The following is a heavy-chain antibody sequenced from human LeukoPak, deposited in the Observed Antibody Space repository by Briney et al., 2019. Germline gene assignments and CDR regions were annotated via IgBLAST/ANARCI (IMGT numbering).Heavy chain of an antibody. J-gene: IGHJ2*01. CDR3: ARDKGLSGLYSSGDWYFDL. V-gene: IGHV4-39*07. CDR1: GGSISSNNYY. Sequence: SETLSLTCTVSGGSISSNNYYWGWIRQPPGKGLEWIGSIHYSGSTYYNPSLKSRVTISIDTSKNQFSLKLSSVTAADTAVYYCARDKGLSGLYSSGDWYFDLWGRGTLVTVSS. CDR2: IHYSGST. D-gene: IGHD6-25*01.